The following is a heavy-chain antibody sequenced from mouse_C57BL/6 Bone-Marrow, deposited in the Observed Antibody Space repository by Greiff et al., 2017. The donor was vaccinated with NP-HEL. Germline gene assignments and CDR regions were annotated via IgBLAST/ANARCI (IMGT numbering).Heavy chain of an antibody. Sequence: VQLQQSGPVLVKPGASVKMSCKASGYTFTDYYMNWVKQSHGKSLEWIGVINPYNGGTSYNQKFKGKATLTVDKSSSTAYMELNSLTSEDSAVYYCARSRWLLRFAYWGQGTLVTVSA. D-gene: IGHD2-3*01. CDR2: INPYNGGT. CDR1: GYTFTDYY. J-gene: IGHJ3*01. CDR3: ARSRWLLRFAY. V-gene: IGHV1-19*01.